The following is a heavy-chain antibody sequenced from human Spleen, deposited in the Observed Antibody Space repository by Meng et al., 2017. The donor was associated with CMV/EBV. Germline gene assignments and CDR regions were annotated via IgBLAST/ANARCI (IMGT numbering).Heavy chain of an antibody. CDR1: GISIGSGGYY. J-gene: IGHJ4*02. V-gene: IGHV4-31*03. CDR2: ISYTGST. D-gene: IGHD3-10*01. CDR3: AKVRASGTEDY. Sequence: CTVSGISIGSGGYYWSWNRQRPGKGLEWIGYISYTGSTDYSPSLKSRVIISVDTSKNQFSLNMRSVTAADTALYYCAKVRASGTEDYWGPGILVTVSS.